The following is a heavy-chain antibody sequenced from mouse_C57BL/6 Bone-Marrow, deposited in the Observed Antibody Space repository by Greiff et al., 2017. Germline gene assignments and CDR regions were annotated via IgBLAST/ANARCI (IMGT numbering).Heavy chain of an antibody. CDR2: INPNNGGT. J-gene: IGHJ1*03. CDR1: GYTFTDYN. CDR3: ARRGYDGYPWYFDV. V-gene: IGHV1-18*01. D-gene: IGHD2-3*01. Sequence: EVQLQQSGPELVKPGASVTIPCKASGYTFTDYNMDWVKQSHGKSLEWIGDINPNNGGTIYNQKFKGKATLTVDKSSSTAYMELRSLTSEDTAVYYCARRGYDGYPWYFDVWGTGTTVTVSS.